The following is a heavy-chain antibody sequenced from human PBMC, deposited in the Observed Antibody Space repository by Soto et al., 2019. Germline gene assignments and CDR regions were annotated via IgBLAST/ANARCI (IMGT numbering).Heavy chain of an antibody. Sequence: LSLTCNVSGGSISNYYWTWIRQSPEKGLEWIGYMYYNGNINYNPSLKSRVTISIDTFKNQFSLTLKSVSAADTAVYYCASGGNWFDPWGQGVLVTVSS. D-gene: IGHD3-16*01. J-gene: IGHJ5*02. CDR1: GGSISNYY. CDR2: MYYNGNI. CDR3: ASGGNWFDP. V-gene: IGHV4-59*01.